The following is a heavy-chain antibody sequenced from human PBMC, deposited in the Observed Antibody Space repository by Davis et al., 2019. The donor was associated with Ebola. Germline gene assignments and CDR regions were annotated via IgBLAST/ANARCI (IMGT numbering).Heavy chain of an antibody. CDR2: IYYSGIT. CDR3: ARIRLGYSNYVGNWFDP. V-gene: IGHV4-39*07. CDR1: GGSIISSSSY. J-gene: IGHJ5*02. D-gene: IGHD4-11*01. Sequence: MPSETLSLTCTVSGGSIISSSSYWGWIRQPPRKGLEWIGSIYYSGITNYNPSLKSRVTLSIDTSKNHLSLKLSSVTAADTAVYYCARIRLGYSNYVGNWFDPWGQGTLVTVSS.